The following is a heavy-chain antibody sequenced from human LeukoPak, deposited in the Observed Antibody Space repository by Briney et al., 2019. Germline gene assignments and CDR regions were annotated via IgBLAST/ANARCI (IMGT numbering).Heavy chain of an antibody. CDR2: INPSGGST. J-gene: IGHJ6*02. Sequence: EASVKVSCKASGYTFTSYYMHWVRQAPGQGLEWMGIINPSGGSTSYAQKFQGRVTVTRDTSTSTVYMELSSLRSEDTAVYYCARDNYDFWSGYYRHGSYYYYYGMDVWGQGTTVTVSS. D-gene: IGHD3-3*01. CDR1: GYTFTSYY. V-gene: IGHV1-46*01. CDR3: ARDNYDFWSGYYRHGSYYYYYGMDV.